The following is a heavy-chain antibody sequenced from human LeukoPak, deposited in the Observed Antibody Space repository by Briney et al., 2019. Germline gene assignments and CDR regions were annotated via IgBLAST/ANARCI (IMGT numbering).Heavy chain of an antibody. V-gene: IGHV3-53*01. CDR1: GFTVSSNY. J-gene: IGHJ4*02. Sequence: GGSLRLSCAASGFTVSSNYMSWVRQAPGKGLEWVSVIYSGGSTYYADSVKGRFTISRDNSKNTLYLQMNSLRAEDTAVYYCAKNEVPRSKDGPGELLFFDYWGQGTLVTVSS. CDR3: AKNEVPRSKDGPGELLFFDY. D-gene: IGHD3-10*01. CDR2: IYSGGST.